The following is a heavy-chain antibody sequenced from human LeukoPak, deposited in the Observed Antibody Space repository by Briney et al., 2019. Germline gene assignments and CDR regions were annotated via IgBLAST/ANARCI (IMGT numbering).Heavy chain of an antibody. CDR2: IYYSGST. V-gene: IGHV4-59*08. D-gene: IGHD6-19*01. CDR1: GGSISSCF. CDR3: ARIDRAVAGTIDY. Sequence: SETLSLTCTVSGGSISSCFWSWIRQPPGKGLEWIGYIYYSGSTNYNPSLKSRVTMSVDTSKNQFSLKLSSVTAADTAVYYCARIDRAVAGTIDYWGQGTLVTVSS. J-gene: IGHJ4*02.